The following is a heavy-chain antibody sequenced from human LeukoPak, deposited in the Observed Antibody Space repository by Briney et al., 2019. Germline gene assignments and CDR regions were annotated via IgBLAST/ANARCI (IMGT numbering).Heavy chain of an antibody. CDR1: GFTLSSYS. J-gene: IGHJ4*02. CDR3: AREPYGDYALDY. Sequence: GSLRLSCAASGFTLSSYSMNWVRQAPGKGLEWVSSISSSSSYIYYADSVKGRFTISRDNAKNSLYLQMNSLRAEDTAVYYCAREPYGDYALDYWGQGTLVTVSS. CDR2: ISSSSSYI. D-gene: IGHD4-17*01. V-gene: IGHV3-21*01.